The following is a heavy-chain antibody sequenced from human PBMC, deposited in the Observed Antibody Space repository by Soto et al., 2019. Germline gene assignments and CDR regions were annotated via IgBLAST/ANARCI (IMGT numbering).Heavy chain of an antibody. J-gene: IGHJ4*02. V-gene: IGHV1-69*02. Sequence: SSVKVSCKAFGGTFSSYTISCVRQPPRQGLEWMGRIIPILGIANYAQKFKGRVTITADKSTSTAYMELSSLRSEYTAVYYCANDYGDDYFDYWGQGTLVTVSS. CDR3: ANDYGDDYFDY. D-gene: IGHD4-17*01. CDR2: IIPILGIA. CDR1: GGTFSSYT.